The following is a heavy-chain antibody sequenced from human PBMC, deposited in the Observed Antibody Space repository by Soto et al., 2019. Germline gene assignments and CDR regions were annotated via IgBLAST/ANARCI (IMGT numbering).Heavy chain of an antibody. D-gene: IGHD6-6*01. CDR3: ARDEAARPGWFDS. Sequence: GGSLRLSCAAFGFTFSTYSMNWVRQAPGKGLEWVSSVSSSSDDTYNAGSVKGRFTISRDNAKDSLYLQMDSLRVEDTAVYYCARDEAARPGWFDSWGQGTLVTVSS. J-gene: IGHJ5*01. CDR1: GFTFSTYS. CDR2: VSSSSDDT. V-gene: IGHV3-21*01.